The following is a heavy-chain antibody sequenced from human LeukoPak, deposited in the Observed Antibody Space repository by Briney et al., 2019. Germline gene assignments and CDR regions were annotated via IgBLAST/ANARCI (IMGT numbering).Heavy chain of an antibody. CDR2: IYSGGST. J-gene: IGHJ4*02. V-gene: IGHV3-53*01. CDR1: GFTVSTSY. Sequence: GGSLRLSCAASGFTVSTSYMNWVRQAPGKGLEWVSVIYSGGSTYYADSVKGRFTISRDNSKNTLYLQMNSLRAEDTAVYYCARAPLWFGEYYFDYWGQGTLVTVSS. D-gene: IGHD3-10*01. CDR3: ARAPLWFGEYYFDY.